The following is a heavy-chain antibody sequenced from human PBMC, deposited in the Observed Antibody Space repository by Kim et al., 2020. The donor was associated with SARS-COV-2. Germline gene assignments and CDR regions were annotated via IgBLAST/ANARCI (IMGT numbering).Heavy chain of an antibody. CDR1: SASISSYW. D-gene: IGHD3-16*01. CDR2: VSYAGYT. Sequence: SETLSLTCTVSSASISSYWWSWIRQPPGKGLEWIGYVSYAGYTNYNPSLKSRVAISLDKSKNQFSLKLTSVTAADTAVYYCARLGELFLIANYYYHALDVWGQGTTVTVSS. J-gene: IGHJ6*02. CDR3: ARLGELFLIANYYYHALDV. V-gene: IGHV4-59*13.